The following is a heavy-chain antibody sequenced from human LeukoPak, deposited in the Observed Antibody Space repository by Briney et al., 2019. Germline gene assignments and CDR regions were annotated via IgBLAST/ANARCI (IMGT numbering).Heavy chain of an antibody. V-gene: IGHV3-48*02. CDR3: ARVWQDYSGVDY. CDR1: GFTFNAFG. D-gene: IGHD2-21*01. Sequence: GGSLRLSCAASGFTFNAFGMNWVRQAPGKGLEWVSYIGTTSGAIYYADSVKGRFAISRDNAKSSLYLQMNSLRDEDTAVYYCARVWQDYSGVDYWGQGTLVTVSS. J-gene: IGHJ4*02. CDR2: IGTTSGAI.